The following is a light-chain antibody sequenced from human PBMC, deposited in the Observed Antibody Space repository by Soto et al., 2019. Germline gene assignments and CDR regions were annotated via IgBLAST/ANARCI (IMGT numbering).Light chain of an antibody. Sequence: EIVMTQSQATLSLSPGERVTLSCRARQSVGSKLAWYQQKPGQAPRLLIYGASTRATGIPARFSGIGSETEFTLTISSLQAADSAVYFGQQYKNWPTWTFGQGTKVDIK. J-gene: IGKJ1*01. V-gene: IGKV3-15*01. CDR3: QQYKNWPTWT. CDR2: GAS. CDR1: QSVGSK.